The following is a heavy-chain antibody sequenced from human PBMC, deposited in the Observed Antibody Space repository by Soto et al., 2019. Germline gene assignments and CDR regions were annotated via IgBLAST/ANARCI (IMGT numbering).Heavy chain of an antibody. V-gene: IGHV4-39*01. Sequence: SETLSLTCTVSGDSVSSSYYYWGWIRQPPGKGLEWIGSIFYSGSTYYNPSLKSRVTISVDTSKNQFSLKLSSVTAADTAVYYCARRGSSRQIHHYGMDVWGPGTTVTVSS. D-gene: IGHD6-13*01. CDR2: IFYSGST. CDR1: GDSVSSSYYY. CDR3: ARRGSSRQIHHYGMDV. J-gene: IGHJ6*02.